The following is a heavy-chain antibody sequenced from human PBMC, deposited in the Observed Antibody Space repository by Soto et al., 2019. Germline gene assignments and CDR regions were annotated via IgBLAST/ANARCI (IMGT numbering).Heavy chain of an antibody. V-gene: IGHV1-46*03. Sequence: DSVKVSCKASGYTFTSYGMHWVRQAPGQGLEWMGIINPSGGSTSYAQKFQGRVTMTRDTSTSTVYMELSSLRSEDTAVYYCAHLTIFGVAPQGAFDIWGQGTMVTVSS. J-gene: IGHJ3*02. CDR1: GYTFTSYG. D-gene: IGHD3-3*01. CDR2: INPSGGST. CDR3: AHLTIFGVAPQGAFDI.